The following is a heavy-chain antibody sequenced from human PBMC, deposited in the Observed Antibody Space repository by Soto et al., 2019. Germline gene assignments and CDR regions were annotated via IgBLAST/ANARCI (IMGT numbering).Heavy chain of an antibody. V-gene: IGHV4-34*01. CDR2: INHSGST. CDR3: ASGDLAWNGDNHYYYYGMDV. CDR1: GGSFSGYY. Sequence: PSETLSLTCAVYGGSFSGYYWSWIRQPPGKGLEWIGEINHSGSTNYNPSLKSRVTISVDTSKNQFSLKLSSVTAADTAVYYCASGDLAWNGDNHYYYYGMDVWGQGTRVSVSS. D-gene: IGHD1-1*01. J-gene: IGHJ6*02.